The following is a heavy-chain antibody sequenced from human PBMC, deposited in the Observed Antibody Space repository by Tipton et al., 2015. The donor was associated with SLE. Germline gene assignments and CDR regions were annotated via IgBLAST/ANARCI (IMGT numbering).Heavy chain of an antibody. CDR2: ISGSGSYI. CDR3: ARFSSSSPHFDY. J-gene: IGHJ4*02. D-gene: IGHD6-13*01. CDR1: GFTFSSYA. Sequence: SLRLSCAASGFTFSSYAMSWVRQAPGKGLEWVSAISGSGSYIYYADSVKGRFTISRDNAKNSLYLQMNSLRAEDIAVYYCARFSSSSPHFDYWGQGTQVTVSS. V-gene: IGHV3-21*03.